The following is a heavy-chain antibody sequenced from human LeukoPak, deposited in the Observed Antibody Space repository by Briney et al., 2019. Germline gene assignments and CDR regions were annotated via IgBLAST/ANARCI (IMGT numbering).Heavy chain of an antibody. CDR3: AKKYYDSSGYPDDAFDI. CDR2: ISGSGGST. Sequence: GGSLRLSCAASGFTFSSYGVGWVRQAPGRGLEWVSAISGSGGSTYYADCVKGRVTISRDNSKNTLYLQMNSLRAEDTAVYYCAKKYYDSSGYPDDAFDIWGQGTMVTVSS. CDR1: GFTFSSYG. D-gene: IGHD3-22*01. V-gene: IGHV3-23*01. J-gene: IGHJ3*02.